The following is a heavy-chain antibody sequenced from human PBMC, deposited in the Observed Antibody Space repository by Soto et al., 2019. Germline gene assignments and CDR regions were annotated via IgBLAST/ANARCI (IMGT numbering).Heavy chain of an antibody. CDR2: IWYDGCNK. CDR1: GFTFSSYG. J-gene: IGHJ4*02. Sequence: QVQLVESGGGVVQPGRSLRLSCAASGFTFSSYGMHWVRQAPGKGLEWVAVIWYDGCNKYYADSVKGRFTIARDNSKNPLYLRMHSLRAEDTAVYYCEGGYSSFGYWGQGTLVTVSS. D-gene: IGHD6-13*01. CDR3: EGGYSSFGY. V-gene: IGHV3-33*01.